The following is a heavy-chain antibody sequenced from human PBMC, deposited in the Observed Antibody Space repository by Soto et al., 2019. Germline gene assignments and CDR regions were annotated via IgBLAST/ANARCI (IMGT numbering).Heavy chain of an antibody. J-gene: IGHJ5*02. CDR1: GFTFSSYA. D-gene: IGHD3-9*01. V-gene: IGHV3-23*01. CDR2: ISGSGGST. Sequence: EVQLLESGGGLVQPGGSLRLSCAASGFTFSSYAMSWVRQAPGKGLEWVSAISGSGGSTYYADSVKGRFTISSDNSKNRLYLQMNTLRAEDTAVYYCAKDGNPIPYLTGYYRLGWFDPWGQGTLVTVSS. CDR3: AKDGNPIPYLTGYYRLGWFDP.